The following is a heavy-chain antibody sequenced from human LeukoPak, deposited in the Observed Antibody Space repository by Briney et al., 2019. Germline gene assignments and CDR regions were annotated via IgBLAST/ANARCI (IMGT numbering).Heavy chain of an antibody. CDR1: GFTFSAFW. J-gene: IGHJ4*02. D-gene: IGHD3-22*01. CDR2: INSDDSRT. V-gene: IGHV3-74*01. CDR3: ARGLVHDTSGYYSDY. Sequence: GGSLRLSWAASGFTFSAFWMHWVRQAPGKGLVWVSRINSDDSRTTYADSVKGRFTISRDNAKNTLYLQMNSLRAEDTAVYYCARGLVHDTSGYYSDYWGQGTLVTVSS.